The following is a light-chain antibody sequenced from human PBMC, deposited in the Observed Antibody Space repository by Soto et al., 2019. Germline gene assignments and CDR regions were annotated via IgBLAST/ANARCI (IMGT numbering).Light chain of an antibody. J-gene: IGKJ3*01. V-gene: IGKV3-11*01. CDR2: DAS. CDR3: QQRSNWPRLT. Sequence: EIVLTQSPATLYLSPGERATLSCRASQIVSSYLAWYQQKPGQAPRLLIYDASNRATGIPARFSGSGSGTDFTLTISSLEPEDFAVYYCQQRSNWPRLTFGPGTKVDIK. CDR1: QIVSSY.